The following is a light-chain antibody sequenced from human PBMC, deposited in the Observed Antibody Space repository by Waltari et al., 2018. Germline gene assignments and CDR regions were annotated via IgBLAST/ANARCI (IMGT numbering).Light chain of an antibody. Sequence: EIVLTQSPGTLSLSPGERATFSCRARQSVTRYLAWYQQKPGLAPRLLIYDTSNRATGIPARFIGSGSGTDFSLTITILESEDFAVYYCQQRANWPLTFGGGTKVEIK. CDR1: QSVTRY. J-gene: IGKJ4*01. CDR3: QQRANWPLT. V-gene: IGKV3-11*01. CDR2: DTS.